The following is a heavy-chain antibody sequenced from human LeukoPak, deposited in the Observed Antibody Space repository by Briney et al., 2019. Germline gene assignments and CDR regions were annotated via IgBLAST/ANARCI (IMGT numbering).Heavy chain of an antibody. D-gene: IGHD6-13*01. J-gene: IGHJ4*02. CDR3: AREFRTYISNYFDS. CDR1: GFTFSSYA. CDR2: ISYDETLK. V-gene: IGHV3-30-3*01. Sequence: AGGSLRLSCAASGFTFSSYAMHWVRQAPGKGLEWMAVISYDETLKFYADSVRGRFTISRDNSKNTLFLQMNSLRTEDTAIYYCAREFRTYISNYFDSWGQGTLVTVSS.